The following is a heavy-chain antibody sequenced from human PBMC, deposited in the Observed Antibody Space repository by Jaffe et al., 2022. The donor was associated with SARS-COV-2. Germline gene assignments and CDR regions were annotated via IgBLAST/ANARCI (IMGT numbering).Heavy chain of an antibody. V-gene: IGHV4-34*01. CDR3: ARAQDLFAQYFDL. Sequence: QVQLQQWGAGLLKPSETLSLTCAVYGGSFSGYYWSWIRQPPGKGLEWIGEINHSGSTNYNPSLKSRVTISVDTSKNQFSLKLSSVTAADTAVYYCARAQDLFAQYFDLWGRGTLVTVSS. CDR1: GGSFSGYY. J-gene: IGHJ2*01. D-gene: IGHD2-21*01. CDR2: INHSGST.